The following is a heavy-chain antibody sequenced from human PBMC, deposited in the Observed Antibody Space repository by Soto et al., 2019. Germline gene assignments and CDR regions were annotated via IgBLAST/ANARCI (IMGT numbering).Heavy chain of an antibody. CDR2: LIPIFGTA. V-gene: IGHV1-69*01. J-gene: IGHJ3*01. D-gene: IGHD6-13*01. Sequence: QVQLVQSGAEVKKPGSSGKVSCKASGGTFSSYAISWVRQAPGQGLEWMGGLIPIFGTANYAQKFQGRVTITRDEATSTAYQERSSLRSEDAAVYYCPRGAVAGTGADAFDLWRQGTMVTVSS. CDR1: GGTFSSYA. CDR3: PRGAVAGTGADAFDL.